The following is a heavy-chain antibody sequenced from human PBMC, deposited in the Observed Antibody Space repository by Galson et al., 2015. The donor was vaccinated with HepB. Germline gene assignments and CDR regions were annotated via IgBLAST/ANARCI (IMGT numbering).Heavy chain of an antibody. V-gene: IGHV3-9*01. D-gene: IGHD6-19*01. CDR1: GFTFDDYA. CDR3: AKGWSGWPKDAFDI. Sequence: SLRLSCAASGFTFDDYAMHWVRQAPGKGLEWVSGISWNSGSIGYADSVKGRFTISRDNAKNSLYLQMNSLRAEDTAVYYCAKGWSGWPKDAFDIWGQGTTVTVSS. J-gene: IGHJ3*02. CDR2: ISWNSGSI.